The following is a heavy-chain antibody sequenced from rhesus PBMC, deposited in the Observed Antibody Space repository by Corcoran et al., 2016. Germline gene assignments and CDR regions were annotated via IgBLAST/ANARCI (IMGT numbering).Heavy chain of an antibody. J-gene: IGHJ3*01. CDR2: MYPSDAKT. V-gene: IGHV5-20*01. Sequence: EVQLVQSGAEVKRPGESLKISCKTSGYSFTSYWISWVRPMPGKGLEWMGAMYPSDAKTRYNPSCQGQVTISADKSISTAYLQWSRLKASDTATYYCAKSSGTYYDAFDFWGQGLRVTVSS. D-gene: IGHD2-15*01. CDR1: GYSFTSYW. CDR3: AKSSGTYYDAFDF.